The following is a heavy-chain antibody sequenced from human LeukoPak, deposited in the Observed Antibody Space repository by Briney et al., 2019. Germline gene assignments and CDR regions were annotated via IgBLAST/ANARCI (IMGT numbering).Heavy chain of an antibody. Sequence: PSETLSLTCAVYGGSFSGYYWSWIRQPPGKGLEWIGEINHSGSTNYNPSLKSRVTISVDTSKNQFSLKLSSVTAADTAVYYCARAIYDFWSGYPNWFDPWGQGTLVTVSS. D-gene: IGHD3-3*01. CDR3: ARAIYDFWSGYPNWFDP. V-gene: IGHV4-34*01. J-gene: IGHJ5*02. CDR1: GGSFSGYY. CDR2: INHSGST.